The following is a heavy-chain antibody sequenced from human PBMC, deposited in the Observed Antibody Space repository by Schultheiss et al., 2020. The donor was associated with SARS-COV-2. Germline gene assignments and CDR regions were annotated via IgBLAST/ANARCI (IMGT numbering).Heavy chain of an antibody. D-gene: IGHD3-3*01. CDR1: GGSISSSNW. CDR3: ARAPTYDFWSGYSGGGVDY. V-gene: IGHV4-4*02. CDR2: IYHSGST. J-gene: IGHJ4*02. Sequence: SETLSLTCAVSGGSISSSNWWSWVRQPPGKGLEWIGEIYHSGSTNYNPSLKSRVTISVDKSKNQFSLKLSSVTAADTAVYYCARAPTYDFWSGYSGGGVDYWGQGTLVAVSS.